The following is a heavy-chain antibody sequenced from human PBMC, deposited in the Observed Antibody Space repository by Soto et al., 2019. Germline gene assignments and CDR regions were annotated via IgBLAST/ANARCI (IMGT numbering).Heavy chain of an antibody. Sequence: QVQLVQSGAEVKKPGASVKVSCKASGYTFHSYGISWVRQAPGQGLEWMGTISGYNGNTNYAQKLQGRVTMTTDTSTSTAYMELRRLRSDDTALYYCAREISSGWANWFAPWGQGTLVTVSS. V-gene: IGHV1-18*04. CDR1: GYTFHSYG. CDR3: AREISSGWANWFAP. CDR2: ISGYNGNT. D-gene: IGHD6-19*01. J-gene: IGHJ5*02.